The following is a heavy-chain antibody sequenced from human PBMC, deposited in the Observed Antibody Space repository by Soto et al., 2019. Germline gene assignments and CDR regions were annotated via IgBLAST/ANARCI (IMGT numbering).Heavy chain of an antibody. D-gene: IGHD3-10*01. CDR1: GFPFSTYT. V-gene: IGHV3-30-3*01. CDR3: ARDKGKKWFGELFYDY. J-gene: IGHJ4*02. CDR2: MSYDGSNK. Sequence: GGSLRLSCAASGFPFSTYTLHWVRQAPGKGLEWVAVMSYDGSNKYYADSVKGRFTISRDNSKNTLYLQMNSLRAEDTAVYYCARDKGKKWFGELFYDYRGQGPLVTVSS.